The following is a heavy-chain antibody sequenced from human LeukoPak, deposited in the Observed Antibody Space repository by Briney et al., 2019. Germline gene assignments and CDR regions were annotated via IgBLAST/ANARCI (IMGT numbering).Heavy chain of an antibody. CDR1: GYTFTSYY. V-gene: IGHV1-2*04. Sequence: ASVKVSCKASGYTFTSYYMHWVRQAPGQGLEWMGIINPNSGGTNYAQKFQGWVTMTRDTSISTAYMELSRLRSDDTAVYYCATLGGSGSFDYWGQGTLVTVSS. CDR2: INPNSGGT. D-gene: IGHD3-10*01. J-gene: IGHJ4*02. CDR3: ATLGGSGSFDY.